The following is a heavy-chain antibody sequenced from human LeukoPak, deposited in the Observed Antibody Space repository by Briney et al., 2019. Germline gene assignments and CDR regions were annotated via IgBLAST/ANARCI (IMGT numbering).Heavy chain of an antibody. CDR3: ATSRVVGRQAVWFNS. D-gene: IGHD2-15*01. CDR2: IYPGDSDT. Sequence: GESLKISCKGSGYRLTNYWIGWVRQMPGKGLEWMGIIYPGDSDTRYSPSFQGQVTISADKSISTVYLQWSSLKASDSAMYYCATSRVVGRQAVWFNSWGQGTLITVSS. V-gene: IGHV5-51*01. CDR1: GYRLTNYW. J-gene: IGHJ5*01.